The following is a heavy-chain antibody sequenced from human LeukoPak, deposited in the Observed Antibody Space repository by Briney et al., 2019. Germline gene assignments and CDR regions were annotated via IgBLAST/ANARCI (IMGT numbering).Heavy chain of an antibody. CDR3: ARGRSGYYENY. CDR1: GGSISSGSYY. D-gene: IGHD3-3*01. V-gene: IGHV4-61*02. J-gene: IGHJ4*02. Sequence: PSQTLSLTCTVSGGSISSGSYYWSWIRQPAGKGLEWIGPIYTSGSTNYNPSLKSRVTISVDTSKNQFSLKLSSVTAADTAVYYCARGRSGYYENYWGQGTLVTVSS. CDR2: IYTSGST.